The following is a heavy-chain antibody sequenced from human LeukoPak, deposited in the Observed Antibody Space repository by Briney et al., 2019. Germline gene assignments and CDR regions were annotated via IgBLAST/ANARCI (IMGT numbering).Heavy chain of an antibody. CDR2: ISAYNGNT. D-gene: IGHD3-9*01. CDR1: GFTFTSYG. CDR3: ARDRVYDILTGSAASYYFDY. V-gene: IGHV1-18*01. J-gene: IGHJ4*02. Sequence: ASVKVSCKASGFTFTSYGISWVRQAPGQGLEWMGWISAYNGNTNYAQKLQGRVTMTTDTSTSTAHMELRSLRSDDTAVYYCARDRVYDILTGSAASYYFDYWGQGTLVTVSS.